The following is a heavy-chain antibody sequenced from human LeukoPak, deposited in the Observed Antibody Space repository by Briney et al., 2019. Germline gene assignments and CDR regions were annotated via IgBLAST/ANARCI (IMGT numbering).Heavy chain of an antibody. J-gene: IGHJ4*02. Sequence: PGGSLRLSCAASGFIFSTYAMHWVRQAPGKGLECVALISYDGSNKYYADSVKGRFTISRDNSKNTLYLQMNSLRAEDTAVYYCAKDTGFFDYWGQGTLVTVSS. V-gene: IGHV3-30-3*01. CDR3: AKDTGFFDY. D-gene: IGHD3-3*01. CDR1: GFIFSTYA. CDR2: ISYDGSNK.